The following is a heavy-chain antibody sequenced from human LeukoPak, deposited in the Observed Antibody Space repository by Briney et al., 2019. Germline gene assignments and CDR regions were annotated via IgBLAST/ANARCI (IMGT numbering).Heavy chain of an antibody. J-gene: IGHJ6*03. CDR3: ARGQYYGSGSYYYYMDV. V-gene: IGHV1-69*05. D-gene: IGHD3-10*01. CDR1: GYTFTGQY. CDR2: IIPIFGTA. Sequence: GASVKVSCKASGYTFTGQYIHWVRQAPGQGLEWMGGIIPIFGTANYAQKFQGRVTITTDESTSTAYMELSSLRSEDTAVYYCARGQYYGSGSYYYYMDVWGKGTTVTVSS.